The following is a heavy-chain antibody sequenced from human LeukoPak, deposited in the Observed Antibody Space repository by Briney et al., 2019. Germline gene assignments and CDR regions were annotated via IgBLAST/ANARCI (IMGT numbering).Heavy chain of an antibody. V-gene: IGHV4-59*01. Sequence: PSETLSLTCTVSGGFISSNYWSWIRQRPGKGLEWIGFIYYSGSTNYNPSLKSRVTISVDTSKNQFSLKLSSVTAADTAVYYCARGDGQDGNFDYWGQGTLVTVSS. J-gene: IGHJ4*02. CDR2: IYYSGST. CDR3: ARGDGQDGNFDY. CDR1: GGFISSNY. D-gene: IGHD5-24*01.